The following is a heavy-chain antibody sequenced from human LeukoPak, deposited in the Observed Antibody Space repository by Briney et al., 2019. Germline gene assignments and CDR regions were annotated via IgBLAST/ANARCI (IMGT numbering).Heavy chain of an antibody. J-gene: IGHJ3*02. CDR3: ARGESAWGIRYNWNDDGAFDI. D-gene: IGHD1-20*01. CDR2: IYTSGST. V-gene: IGHV4-4*07. Sequence: TSETLSLTCTVSGGSISSYYWSWIRQPAGKGLEWIGRIYTSGSTNYNPSLKSRVTMSVDTSKNQFSLKLSSVTAADTAVYYCARGESAWGIRYNWNDDGAFDIWGQGTMVTVSS. CDR1: GGSISSYY.